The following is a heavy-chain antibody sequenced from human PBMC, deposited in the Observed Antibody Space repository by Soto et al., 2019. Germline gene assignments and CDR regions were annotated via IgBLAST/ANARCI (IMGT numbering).Heavy chain of an antibody. Sequence: QLQLQESGPGLVKPSETLSLTCTVSGGSISSSSYYWGWIRQPPGKGLEWIGSIYYSGSTYYNPSLKSRVTISVDTSKNQFSLKLSSVTAADTAVYYCARHVLRYYYDSSGYYTGWFDPWGQGTLVTVSS. CDR1: GGSISSSSYY. D-gene: IGHD3-22*01. V-gene: IGHV4-39*01. CDR3: ARHVLRYYYDSSGYYTGWFDP. CDR2: IYYSGST. J-gene: IGHJ5*02.